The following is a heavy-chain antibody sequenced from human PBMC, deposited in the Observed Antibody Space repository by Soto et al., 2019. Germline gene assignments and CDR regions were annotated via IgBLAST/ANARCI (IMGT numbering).Heavy chain of an antibody. CDR1: GFTFSDYY. CDR3: ARRSNYYDSSGESWFDP. D-gene: IGHD3-22*01. Sequence: GSLRLSCAASGFTFSDYYMSWIRQAPGKGLEWVSYISSSSSYTNYADSVKGRFTISRDNAKNSLYLQMNSLRAEDTAVYYCARRSNYYDSSGESWFDPWGQGTLVTVSS. V-gene: IGHV3-11*06. CDR2: ISSSSSYT. J-gene: IGHJ5*02.